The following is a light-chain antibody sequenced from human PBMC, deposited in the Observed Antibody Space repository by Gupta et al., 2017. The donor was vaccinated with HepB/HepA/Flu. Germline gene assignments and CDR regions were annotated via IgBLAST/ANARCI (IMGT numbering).Light chain of an antibody. CDR3: QQSTRSPPGYT. CDR2: DTS. J-gene: IGKJ2*01. Sequence: EIVLTQSPGTLSLSQGERATLSCRASQSVSSSYLDWYQQKPGQAPRLLIYDTSSRATGIPDRFSGSGSGTDFTLTISRLEPEDFAVYYCQQSTRSPPGYTFGQGTKLEIK. CDR1: QSVSSSY. V-gene: IGKV3-20*01.